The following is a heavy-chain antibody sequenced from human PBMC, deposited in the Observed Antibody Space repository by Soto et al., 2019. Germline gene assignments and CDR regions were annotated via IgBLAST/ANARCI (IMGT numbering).Heavy chain of an antibody. CDR2: INHSGST. CDR1: GGSFSGYY. Sequence: SETLSLTCAVYGGSFSGYYGSWIRQPPGKGLEWIGEINHSGSTNYNPSLKSRVTISVDTSKNQFSLKLSSVTAADTAVYYCARGRGIAARSLYYYYGMDVWGQGTTVTVSS. D-gene: IGHD6-6*01. V-gene: IGHV4-34*01. CDR3: ARGRGIAARSLYYYYGMDV. J-gene: IGHJ6*02.